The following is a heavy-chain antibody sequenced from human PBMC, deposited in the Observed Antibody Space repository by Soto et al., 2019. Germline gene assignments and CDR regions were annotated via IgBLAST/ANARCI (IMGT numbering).Heavy chain of an antibody. CDR3: ARQQPERGWYYYYGMDV. V-gene: IGHV4-39*01. D-gene: IGHD1-1*01. CDR2: IYYSGST. Sequence: ASETMSLTCTVSGGSISGSSYYWGWIRQPPGKGLEWIGSIYYSGSTYYNPSLKSRVTISVDTSKNQFSLKLSSVTAADTAVYYCARQQPERGWYYYYGMDVWGQGTTVTVSS. J-gene: IGHJ6*02. CDR1: GGSISGSSYY.